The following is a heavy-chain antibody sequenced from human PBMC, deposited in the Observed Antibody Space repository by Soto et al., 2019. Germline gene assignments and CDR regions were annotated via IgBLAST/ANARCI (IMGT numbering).Heavy chain of an antibody. Sequence: SETLSLTCVVSGGSLSDYFWSWIRQPPGMALEWIGEINHLGSINYNPSLKSRVTMSVDTSKNQFSLTLNSVTAADTATYVCARGGISHWAGFYCMYDWDRETTVTVSS. J-gene: IGHJ6*03. D-gene: IGHD2-21*01. CDR3: ARGGISHWAGFYCMYD. V-gene: IGHV4-34*01. CDR1: GGSLSDYF. CDR2: INHLGSI.